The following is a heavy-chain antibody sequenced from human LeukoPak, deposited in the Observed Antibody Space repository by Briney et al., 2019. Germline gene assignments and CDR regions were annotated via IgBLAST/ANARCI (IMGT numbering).Heavy chain of an antibody. CDR1: GFTFGDYA. V-gene: IGHV3-49*04. Sequence: GGSLRLSCTASGFTFGDYAMSWVRQAPGKGLEWEGFIRSKAYGGTTEYAASVKGRFTISRDDSESIAYLQMNSLKTEDTAVYYCTRDPGINPGYCSSTSCYYDYYYGMDVWGKGTTVTVSS. CDR3: TRDPGINPGYCSSTSCYYDYYYGMDV. J-gene: IGHJ6*04. D-gene: IGHD2-2*03. CDR2: IRSKAYGGTT.